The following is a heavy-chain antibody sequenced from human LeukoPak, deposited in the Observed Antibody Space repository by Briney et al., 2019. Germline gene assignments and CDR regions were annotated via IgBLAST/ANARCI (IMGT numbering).Heavy chain of an antibody. D-gene: IGHD3-22*01. V-gene: IGHV4-30-4*01. CDR1: GGSISSGDYY. Sequence: SETLSLTCTVSGGSISSGDYYWSWIRQPPGRGLEWVAYMYYSGSTYYNPSLKSRVTMSADTSKNQLSLKLSSVTAADTAVYYCARPYYYDSRIDPWGQGILVTVSS. J-gene: IGHJ5*02. CDR3: ARPYYYDSRIDP. CDR2: MYYSGST.